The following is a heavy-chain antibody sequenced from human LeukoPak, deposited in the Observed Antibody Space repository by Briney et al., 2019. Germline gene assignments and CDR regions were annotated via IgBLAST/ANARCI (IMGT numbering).Heavy chain of an antibody. V-gene: IGHV3-30*18. CDR3: AKDDIAVAGTFGY. D-gene: IGHD6-19*01. CDR2: ISYDGSNK. J-gene: IGHJ4*02. Sequence: PGGSLRLSCAASGFTFSSYGMHWVRQAPGKGLEWVAVISYDGSNKYYADSVKGRFTISRDNSKNTLYLQMNSLRAEDTAVYCCAKDDIAVAGTFGYWGQGTLVTVSS. CDR1: GFTFSSYG.